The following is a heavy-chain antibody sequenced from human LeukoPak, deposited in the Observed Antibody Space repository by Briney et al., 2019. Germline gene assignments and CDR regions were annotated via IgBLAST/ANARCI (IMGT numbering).Heavy chain of an antibody. CDR1: GGSFSGYY. CDR2: INHSGST. D-gene: IGHD3-9*01. J-gene: IGHJ5*02. Sequence: SETLSLTCAVYGGSFSGYYWSWIRQPPGKGLEWIGEINHSGSTNYNPSLKSRVTISVDTSKNQFSLKLSSVTAADTAVYYCARHGAFFDWLLGNWFDPWGQGTLVTVSS. CDR3: ARHGAFFDWLLGNWFDP. V-gene: IGHV4-34*01.